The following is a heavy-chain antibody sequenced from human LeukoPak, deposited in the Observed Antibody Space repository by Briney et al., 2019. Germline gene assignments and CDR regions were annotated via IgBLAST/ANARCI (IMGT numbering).Heavy chain of an antibody. Sequence: SETLSLTCTVSDGSITSISYYWGWIRQSPGKGLEWIGNIFYHGSTYYNPSLESRVTISIDTSEKQLSLQMSSVTATDTAMYYCARQTGSGLFTLPGGQGTLVTVSS. CDR1: DGSITSISYY. CDR2: IFYHGST. D-gene: IGHD3/OR15-3a*01. J-gene: IGHJ4*02. CDR3: ARQTGSGLFTLP. V-gene: IGHV4-39*01.